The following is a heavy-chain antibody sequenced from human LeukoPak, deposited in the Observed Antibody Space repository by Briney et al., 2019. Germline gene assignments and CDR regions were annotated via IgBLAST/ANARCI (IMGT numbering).Heavy chain of an antibody. CDR2: ISAYNGNT. J-gene: IGHJ5*02. CDR1: GYTFTSYG. Sequence: GASVKVSCKASGYTFTSYGISWVRQAPGQGLEWMGWISAYNGNTNYAQKLQGRVTMTTDTSTSTAYMELRSLRSEDTAVYYCARRRDGYNSDWFGPWGQGTLVTVSS. CDR3: ARRRDGYNSDWFGP. V-gene: IGHV1-18*01. D-gene: IGHD5-24*01.